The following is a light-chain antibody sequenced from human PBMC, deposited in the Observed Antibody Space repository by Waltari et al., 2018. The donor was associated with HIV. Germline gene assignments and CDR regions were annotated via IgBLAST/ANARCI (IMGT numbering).Light chain of an antibody. Sequence: EIVFTQSPGTLSLSPGERATLSCRASQSVTSSFLRWYPQKPGQAPRLLIYGSSSRATGIPDRFSGGGSGTDFTLTISRLEPEDFAVYYCQQYGSSPLTFGGGTKVDIK. J-gene: IGKJ4*01. CDR2: GSS. CDR1: QSVTSSF. V-gene: IGKV3-20*01. CDR3: QQYGSSPLT.